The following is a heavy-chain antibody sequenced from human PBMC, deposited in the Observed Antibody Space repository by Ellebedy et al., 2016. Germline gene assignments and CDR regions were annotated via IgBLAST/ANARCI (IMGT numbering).Heavy chain of an antibody. CDR2: INHSGST. J-gene: IGHJ4*02. Sequence: SETLSLTXAVYGGSFSGYYWSWIRQPPGKGLEWIGEINHSGSTNYNPSLKSRVTISVDTSKNQFSLKLSSVTAADTAVYYCARVVHIVVVTATHYFDYWGQGTLVTVSS. CDR1: GGSFSGYY. V-gene: IGHV4-34*01. D-gene: IGHD2-21*02. CDR3: ARVVHIVVVTATHYFDY.